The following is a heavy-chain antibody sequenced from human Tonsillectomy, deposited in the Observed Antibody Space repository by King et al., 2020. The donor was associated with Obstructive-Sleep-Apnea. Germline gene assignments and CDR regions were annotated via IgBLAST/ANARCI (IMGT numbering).Heavy chain of an antibody. CDR1: GYTFTGYY. D-gene: IGHD2-2*01. J-gene: IGHJ5*02. CDR3: ARDANALGYCSSTSCSPFDP. Sequence: VQLVESGAEVKKPGASVKVSCKASGYTFTGYYIHWVRQAPGQGLEWMGWINPNSGGTIYAQKFQDWVTMTRDTSISTAYMELSRLRSDDTAVYYCARDANALGYCSSTSCSPFDPWGQGTLVTVSS. CDR2: INPNSGGT. V-gene: IGHV1-2*04.